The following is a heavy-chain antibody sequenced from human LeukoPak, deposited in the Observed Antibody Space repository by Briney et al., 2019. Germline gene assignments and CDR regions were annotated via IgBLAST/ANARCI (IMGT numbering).Heavy chain of an antibody. Sequence: SETLSLTCAVYGGSFSGYYWSWIRQPPGKGLEWIGEINHSGSTNYNPSLKSRVTISVDTSKNQFSLKLSSVTAADTAVYYCAREGLHYDLWSHTAPYYYYYMDVWGKGTTVTVSS. J-gene: IGHJ6*03. CDR1: GGSFSGYY. CDR2: INHSGST. CDR3: AREGLHYDLWSHTAPYYYYYMDV. V-gene: IGHV4-34*01. D-gene: IGHD3-3*01.